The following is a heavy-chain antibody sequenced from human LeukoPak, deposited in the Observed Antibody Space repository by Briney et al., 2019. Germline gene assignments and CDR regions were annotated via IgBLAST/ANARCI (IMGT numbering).Heavy chain of an antibody. CDR2: ISGSGGST. Sequence: GGSLRLSCAASGFTFSSYAMSWVRQAPGKGLEWVSAISGSGGSTYYADSVKGRFTISRDNSKNTLYLQMNSLRVEDTAVYYCAKEGSIVVVVAGGTYYYYYMDVWGKGTTVTVSS. CDR1: GFTFSSYA. J-gene: IGHJ6*03. CDR3: AKEGSIVVVVAGGTYYYYYMDV. D-gene: IGHD2-15*01. V-gene: IGHV3-23*01.